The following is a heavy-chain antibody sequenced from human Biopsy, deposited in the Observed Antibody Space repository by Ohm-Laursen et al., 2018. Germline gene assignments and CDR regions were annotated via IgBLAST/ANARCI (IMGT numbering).Heavy chain of an antibody. CDR1: GYTFTGQY. V-gene: IGHV1-2*02. D-gene: IGHD2-15*01. CDR3: AKGQDLRGGDEYIQH. CDR2: ITPYSGTT. Sequence: ASVKVSCKASGYTFTGQYLHWVRQVPGHGLEWMGWITPYSGTTKFAQDFQGRVTMTRDTSTTTAYMELSRLRSDAPAVYYYAKGQDLRGGDEYIQHWGQGALVTVSS. J-gene: IGHJ1*01.